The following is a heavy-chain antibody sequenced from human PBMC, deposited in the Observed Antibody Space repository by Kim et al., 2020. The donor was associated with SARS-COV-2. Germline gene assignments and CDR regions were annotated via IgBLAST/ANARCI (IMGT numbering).Heavy chain of an antibody. D-gene: IGHD3-10*01. J-gene: IGHJ6*03. CDR2: ISTSGSAI. Sequence: GGSLRLSCAASGFTFSSYEMNWVRLAPGKGLEWLSYISTSGSAIYYADSVKGRFTMSRDNAKNSLYLQMNSLRAEDTAVYYFARDQGTMVAPYYLDVWV. CDR3: ARDQGTMVAPYYLDV. CDR1: GFTFSSYE. V-gene: IGHV3-48*03.